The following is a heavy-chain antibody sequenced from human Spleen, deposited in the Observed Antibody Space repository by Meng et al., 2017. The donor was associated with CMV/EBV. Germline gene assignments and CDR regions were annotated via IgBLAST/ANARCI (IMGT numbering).Heavy chain of an antibody. Sequence: CAFSGFSLSSSGVGVGWIRQPPGKALEWLALIYWNDDKRYSPSLKSRLTITKDTPKNQVVLTMTNMDPVDTATYYCAHRLSGWSGYPSWGQGTLVTVSS. CDR2: IYWNDDK. D-gene: IGHD3-3*01. J-gene: IGHJ5*02. CDR1: GFSLSSSGVG. CDR3: AHRLSGWSGYPS. V-gene: IGHV2-5*01.